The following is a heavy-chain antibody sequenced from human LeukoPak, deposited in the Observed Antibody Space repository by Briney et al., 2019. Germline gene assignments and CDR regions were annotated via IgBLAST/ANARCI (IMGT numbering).Heavy chain of an antibody. D-gene: IGHD2-2*02. CDR2: ISGSGVST. CDR3: ARGLYCSSTSCYTMDV. Sequence: PGGSLRLACAASGFRFSSYAMSWVRQAPGKGLEWVSAISGSGVSTYYADSVKGRFTISRDNAKNSLYLQMNSLRAEDTAVYYCARGLYCSSTSCYTMDVWGKGTTVTVSS. J-gene: IGHJ6*03. CDR1: GFRFSSYA. V-gene: IGHV3-23*01.